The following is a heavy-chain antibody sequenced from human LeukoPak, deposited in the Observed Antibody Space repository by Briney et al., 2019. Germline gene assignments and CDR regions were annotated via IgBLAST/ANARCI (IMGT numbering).Heavy chain of an antibody. D-gene: IGHD3-10*02. Sequence: PGRSLRLSCAASGFTFDDYPMHWVRQAPGKGLEWVSGISWNSGSIGYADSVEGRFTISRDNAKNTVYLEINSLRAEDTAVYYCGRGGLFAYYFDYWGQGTLVTVSS. CDR3: GRGGLFAYYFDY. V-gene: IGHV3-9*01. J-gene: IGHJ4*02. CDR1: GFTFDDYP. CDR2: ISWNSGSI.